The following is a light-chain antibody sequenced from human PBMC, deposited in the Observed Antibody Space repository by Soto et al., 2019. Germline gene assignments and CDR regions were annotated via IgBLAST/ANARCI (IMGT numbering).Light chain of an antibody. CDR1: QSLSSGS. J-gene: IGKJ5*01. CDR3: QQYGSSPT. Sequence: EMVLTQSPGTLSLSPGERATLSCRASQSLSSGSLVWYQQKPGQAPRLLIYGASSRATGTPDRFSGSGSGTDFTLTVSRLEPEDFAVYYCQQYGSSPTFGHGTRLEIK. CDR2: GAS. V-gene: IGKV3-20*01.